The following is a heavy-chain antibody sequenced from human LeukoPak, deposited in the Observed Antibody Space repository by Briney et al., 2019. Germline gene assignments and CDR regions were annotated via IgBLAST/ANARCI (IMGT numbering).Heavy chain of an antibody. CDR3: ARASAYDPPPPPKYYMDV. V-gene: IGHV1-46*02. Sequence: ASVKVSCKASGYNFNDYYIYRVRQAPGHGLESMGYIHPDGGSTNYAQKFQGRLTITADKSTNTVYMELTSLKSEDTAVYFCARASAYDPPPPPKYYMDVWGKGTTVIVSS. J-gene: IGHJ6*03. D-gene: IGHD5-12*01. CDR2: IHPDGGST. CDR1: GYNFNDYY.